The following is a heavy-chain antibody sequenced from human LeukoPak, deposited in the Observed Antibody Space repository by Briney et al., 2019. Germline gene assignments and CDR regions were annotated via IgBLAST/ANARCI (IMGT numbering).Heavy chain of an antibody. CDR1: GLTFSSHW. J-gene: IGHJ3*02. Sequence: PGGSLRLSCAASGLTFSSHWMHWVRQAPGKGLVWVSRITNDGSSTTYADSVKGRFTISRDNSKNTLYLQMNSLRAEDTAVYYCARVGYSYGYGRAFDIWGQGTMVTVSS. V-gene: IGHV3-74*01. CDR2: ITNDGSST. CDR3: ARVGYSYGYGRAFDI. D-gene: IGHD5-18*01.